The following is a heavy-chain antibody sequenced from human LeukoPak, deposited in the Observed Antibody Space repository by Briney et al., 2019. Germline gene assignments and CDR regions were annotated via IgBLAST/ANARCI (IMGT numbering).Heavy chain of an antibody. CDR2: ISGYNGST. CDR1: GYTFTSYG. Sequence: ASVKVSCKASGYTFTSYGISWVRQAPGQGLQWMGWISGYNGSTNYAQKFQGRVTMTTDTSTNTAYMELRSLRFDDTAVYYCGRDWGYRDSGSYSDYWGQGTLVTVSS. D-gene: IGHD3-10*01. V-gene: IGHV1-18*04. J-gene: IGHJ4*02. CDR3: GRDWGYRDSGSYSDY.